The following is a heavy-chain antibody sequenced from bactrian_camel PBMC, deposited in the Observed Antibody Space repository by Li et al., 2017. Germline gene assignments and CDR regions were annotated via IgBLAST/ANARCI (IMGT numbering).Heavy chain of an antibody. J-gene: IGHJ4*01. CDR2: ADLGGGRE. D-gene: IGHD2*01. CDR3: AAEFLQYCTTTRLNY. CDR1: DFSKNTKC. V-gene: IGHV3S1*01. Sequence: VESGGGSAQAGGSLRLSCVVADFSKNTKCMGWFRQAPGKDLKDREGVAAADLGGGRENYADSVKGRFAISRDNAKNTLYLQMNNLKPEDTATYYCAAEFLQYCTTTRLNYWGQGTQVTVS.